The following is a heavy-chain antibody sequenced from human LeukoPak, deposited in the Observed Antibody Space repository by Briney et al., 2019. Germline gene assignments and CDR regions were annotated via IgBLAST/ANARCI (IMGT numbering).Heavy chain of an antibody. CDR2: INSDGSST. Sequence: PGGSLRLSCAASGFTFSSFWMHWVRQAPGKGLVWVSRINSDGSSTSYADSVKGRFAISRDNAKNTLYLQMNSLRAEDTAVYYWAKQIRGGGDYWGQGTLVTVSS. CDR3: AKQIRGGGDY. D-gene: IGHD3-10*01. CDR1: GFTFSSFW. J-gene: IGHJ4*02. V-gene: IGHV3-74*01.